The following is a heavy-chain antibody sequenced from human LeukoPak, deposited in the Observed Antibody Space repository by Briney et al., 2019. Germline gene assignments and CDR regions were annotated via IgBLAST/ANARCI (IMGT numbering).Heavy chain of an antibody. D-gene: IGHD5-24*01. CDR3: ARLCRDGYNSYFDY. CDR2: IDWDDDK. V-gene: IGHV2-70*11. J-gene: IGHJ4*02. CDR1: GFSLSTSGMC. Sequence: KSGPTLVNPTQTLTLTCTFSGFSLSTSGMCVSWIRQPPGKALEWLARIDWDDDKYYSTSLKTRLTISKDTSKNQVVLTMTNMDPVDTATYYCARLCRDGYNSYFDYWGREPWSPSP.